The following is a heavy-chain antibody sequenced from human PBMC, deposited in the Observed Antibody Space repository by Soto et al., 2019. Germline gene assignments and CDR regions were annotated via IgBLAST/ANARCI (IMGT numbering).Heavy chain of an antibody. CDR2: ISYDGSNK. CDR1: GFTLSSYG. J-gene: IGHJ4*02. V-gene: IGHV3-33*01. D-gene: IGHD6-19*01. Sequence: PGGSLRLSCAASGFTLSSYGMHWVRQAPGKGLEWVAVISYDGSNKYYADSVKGRFTISSDNSKNTLYLQMNSLRAEDTAVYYCARGPYSSGWQALDHWGQGTLVTVSS. CDR3: ARGPYSSGWQALDH.